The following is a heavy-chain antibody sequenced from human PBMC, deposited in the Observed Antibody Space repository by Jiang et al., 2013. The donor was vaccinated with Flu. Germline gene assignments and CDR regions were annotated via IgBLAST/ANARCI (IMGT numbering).Heavy chain of an antibody. CDR2: IYYSGST. V-gene: IGHV4-59*01. CDR3: ARDKAVTTFVGGSDHHDAFDI. D-gene: IGHD4-17*01. CDR1: GGSISSYY. Sequence: GPGLVKPSETLSLTCTVSGGSISSYYWSWIRQPPGKGLEWIGYIYYSGSTNYNPSLKSRVTISVDTSKNQFSLKLSSVTAADTAVYYCARDKAVTTFVGGSDHHDAFDIWGQGTMVTVSS. J-gene: IGHJ3*02.